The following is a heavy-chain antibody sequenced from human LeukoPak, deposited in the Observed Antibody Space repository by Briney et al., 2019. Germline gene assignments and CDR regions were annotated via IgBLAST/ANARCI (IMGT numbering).Heavy chain of an antibody. CDR2: INLHSGGT. Sequence: ASVKVSCKASGYTFTGHYMHWVRQAPGQGLEWMGWINLHSGGTNYAQNFRGRVIMTGDTSISTAYMELSRLRSDDTAVYYCARGRATDFFVYWGQGTLVTVSS. V-gene: IGHV1-2*02. D-gene: IGHD1-26*01. CDR3: ARGRATDFFVY. J-gene: IGHJ4*02. CDR1: GYTFTGHY.